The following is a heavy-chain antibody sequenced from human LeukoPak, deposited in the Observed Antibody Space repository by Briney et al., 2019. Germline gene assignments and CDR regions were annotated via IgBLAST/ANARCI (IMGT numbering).Heavy chain of an antibody. Sequence: GGSLRLSCVASGFTLSTYAMSWVRQAPGKGLEWVSSISRTGGSTYYADSVKGRFSISRDNAKNSLYLKMNSLRAEDTAVYYCAKGHGWEASYYYYYMDVWGKGTTVTISS. CDR2: ISRTGGST. V-gene: IGHV3-23*01. CDR1: GFTLSTYA. D-gene: IGHD1-26*01. CDR3: AKGHGWEASYYYYYMDV. J-gene: IGHJ6*03.